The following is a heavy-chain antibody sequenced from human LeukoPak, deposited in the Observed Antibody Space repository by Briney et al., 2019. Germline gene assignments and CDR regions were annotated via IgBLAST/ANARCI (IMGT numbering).Heavy chain of an antibody. Sequence: SETLSLTCSVSGGSISSSSYYWSWIRQPPGKGLEWIGEINHSGSTNYNPSLKSRVTISVGTSKNQFSLKLSSVTAADTAVYYCARGLSGYCSSTSCYLLRGRWNWYFDLWGRGTLVTVSS. CDR3: ARGLSGYCSSTSCYLLRGRWNWYFDL. J-gene: IGHJ2*01. CDR2: INHSGST. D-gene: IGHD2-2*03. CDR1: GGSISSSSYY. V-gene: IGHV4-39*07.